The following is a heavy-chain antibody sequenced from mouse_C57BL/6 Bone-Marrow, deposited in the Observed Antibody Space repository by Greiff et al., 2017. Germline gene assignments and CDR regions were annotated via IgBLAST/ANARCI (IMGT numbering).Heavy chain of an antibody. CDR2: IYPGSGNT. Sequence: QVQLQQSGPELVKPGASVKISCKASGYSFTSYYIHWVKQRPGQGLEWIGWIYPGSGNTKYNEKFKGKATLTADTSSSTAYMQLSSLTSEDSAVYYCARSRLLWFAYWGQGTLVTVSA. D-gene: IGHD2-3*01. J-gene: IGHJ3*01. V-gene: IGHV1-66*01. CDR1: GYSFTSYY. CDR3: ARSRLLWFAY.